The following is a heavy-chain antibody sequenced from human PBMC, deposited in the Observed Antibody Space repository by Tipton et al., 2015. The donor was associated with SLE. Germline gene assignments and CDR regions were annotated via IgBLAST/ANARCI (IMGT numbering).Heavy chain of an antibody. Sequence: TLSLTCDVYGGSFSGYYWGWIRQPPGKGLEWIGSIYHSGSTYYNPSLKSRVTISVDTSKNQFSLKLSSVTAADTAVYYCARALSSSWYKGAFDIWGQGTMVTVSS. CDR3: ARALSSSWYKGAFDI. CDR2: IYHSGST. CDR1: GGSFSGYY. D-gene: IGHD6-13*01. J-gene: IGHJ3*02. V-gene: IGHV4-38-2*01.